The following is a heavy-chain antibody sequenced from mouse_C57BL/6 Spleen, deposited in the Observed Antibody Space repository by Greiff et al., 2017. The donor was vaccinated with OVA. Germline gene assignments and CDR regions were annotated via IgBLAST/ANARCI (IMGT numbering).Heavy chain of an antibody. D-gene: IGHD2-4*01. V-gene: IGHV1-26*01. CDR1: GYTFTDYY. CDR2: INPNNGGT. J-gene: IGHJ3*01. CDR3: ATVYYDYDVVAY. Sequence: VQLQQSGPELVKPGASVKISCKASGYTFTDYYMNWVKQSHGKSLEWIGNINPNNGGTSYNQKFKGKATLTVDKSSSTAYMELRSLTSEDSAVYCCATVYYDYDVVAYWGQGTLVTVSA.